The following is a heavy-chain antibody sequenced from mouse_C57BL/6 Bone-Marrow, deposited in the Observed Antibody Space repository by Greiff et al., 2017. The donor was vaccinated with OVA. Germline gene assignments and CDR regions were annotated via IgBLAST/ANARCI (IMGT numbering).Heavy chain of an antibody. J-gene: IGHJ1*03. CDR1: GYSITSGYY. V-gene: IGHV3-6*01. Sequence: EVQLVESGPGLVKPSQSLSLTCSVTGYSITSGYYWNWIRQFPGNKLEWMGYISYDGSNNYNPSLKNRISITRDTSKNQFFLKLNSVTTEDTATYYCARDRDGYYYWYFDVWGTGTTVTVSS. D-gene: IGHD2-3*01. CDR3: ARDRDGYYYWYFDV. CDR2: ISYDGSN.